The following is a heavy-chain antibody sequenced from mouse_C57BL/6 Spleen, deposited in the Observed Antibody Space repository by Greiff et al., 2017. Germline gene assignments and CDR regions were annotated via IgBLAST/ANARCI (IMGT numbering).Heavy chain of an antibody. V-gene: IGHV1-64*01. CDR1: GYTFTSYW. Sequence: VQLQQPGAELVKPGASVKLSCKASGYTFTSYWMHWVKQRLGQGLEWIGMIHPNSGSTNYNEKFKSKATLTVDKSSSTAYMQLSSLTSEDSAVYYCLSNYGDFAYWGQGTLVTVSA. CDR3: LSNYGDFAY. CDR2: IHPNSGST. J-gene: IGHJ3*01. D-gene: IGHD2-5*01.